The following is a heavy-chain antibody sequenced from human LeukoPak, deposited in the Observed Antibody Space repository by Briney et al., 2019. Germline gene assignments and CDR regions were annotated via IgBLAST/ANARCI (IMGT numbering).Heavy chain of an antibody. Sequence: PGGSLRLSCAASGFTVSSNYMTWVRQAPGKGLEWVSVIYSGGSTYYADSVKGRFTISRDNSKSTLYLQMNSLRVEDTAAYYCARGIAVADTGFFDYWGQGTLVTVSS. J-gene: IGHJ4*02. V-gene: IGHV3-66*01. CDR3: ARGIAVADTGFFDY. D-gene: IGHD6-19*01. CDR2: IYSGGST. CDR1: GFTVSSNY.